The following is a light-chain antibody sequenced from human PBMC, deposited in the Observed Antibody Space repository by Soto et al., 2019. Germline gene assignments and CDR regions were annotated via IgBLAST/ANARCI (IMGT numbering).Light chain of an antibody. Sequence: DIQMTQSPSTLSASLVYRFTITCRASQSISSWLAWYQQKPGKAPKLLIYKASSLESGVPSRFSGSGSGTEFTLTISSLQPDDFATYYCQQYNSYWTFGQGTKVDI. CDR3: QQYNSYWT. CDR2: KAS. J-gene: IGKJ1*01. CDR1: QSISSW. V-gene: IGKV1-5*03.